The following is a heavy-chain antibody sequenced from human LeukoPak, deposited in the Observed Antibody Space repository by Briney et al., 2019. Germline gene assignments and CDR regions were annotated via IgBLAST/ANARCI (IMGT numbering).Heavy chain of an antibody. V-gene: IGHV3-66*04. CDR2: IYSGGST. Sequence: GGSLRLSCAASGFTVSSNYMSWVRQAPGKGLEWVSVIYSGGSTYYADSVKGRFTISRDNSQNTLYLQMNSLRAEDTAVYYCARPYDSSGYPLSPDAFDIGGQGTMVTVSS. D-gene: IGHD3-22*01. CDR3: ARPYDSSGYPLSPDAFDI. J-gene: IGHJ3*02. CDR1: GFTVSSNY.